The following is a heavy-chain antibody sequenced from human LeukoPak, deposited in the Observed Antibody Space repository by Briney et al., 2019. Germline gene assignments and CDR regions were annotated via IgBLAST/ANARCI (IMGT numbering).Heavy chain of an antibody. D-gene: IGHD4-23*01. J-gene: IGHJ5*02. CDR2: VCYTGVT. CDR1: GGYIITSGHY. Sequence: SETLSLTCTVSGGYIITSGHYWGWIRQPPGKGLEWIGSVCYTGVTSTNPFFRSRMSISVDTSKNQFSLNLTSVTAADAAVYYCARERSSSGGHNWFDPWGQGTLVTVSS. V-gene: IGHV4-39*07. CDR3: ARERSSSGGHNWFDP.